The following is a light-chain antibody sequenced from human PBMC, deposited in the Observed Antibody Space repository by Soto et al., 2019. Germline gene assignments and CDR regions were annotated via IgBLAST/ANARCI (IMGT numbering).Light chain of an antibody. V-gene: IGLV1-47*01. CDR1: SSNIGSNY. CDR2: TNK. Sequence: QSVLTQPPSASGTPGQRVTISCSGTSSNIGSNYVYWYQQLPGTAPKLLIYTNKQRPSGVPDRFSGSKSGTSASLAISGLRSEDEADYYCAAWGDSLRGVFGGGTKLTVL. CDR3: AAWGDSLRGV. J-gene: IGLJ2*01.